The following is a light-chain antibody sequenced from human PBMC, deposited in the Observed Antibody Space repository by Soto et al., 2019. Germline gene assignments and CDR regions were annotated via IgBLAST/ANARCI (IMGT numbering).Light chain of an antibody. CDR1: SSDVGGYNY. Sequence: QSALTXPXSASGSPGQXVTISCTGTSSDVGGYNYVSWYQQHPGKAPKLMIYEVSKRPSGVPDRFSGSKSGXXXXXXXSGXXXXDEADYYXXSYAGSNILYVF. J-gene: IGLJ1*01. CDR2: EVS. CDR3: XSYAGSNILYV. V-gene: IGLV2-8*01.